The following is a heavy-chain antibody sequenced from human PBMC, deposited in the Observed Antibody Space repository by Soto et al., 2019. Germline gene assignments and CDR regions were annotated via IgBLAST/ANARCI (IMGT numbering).Heavy chain of an antibody. CDR2: IIPILGIA. D-gene: IGHD3-10*01. CDR3: ASYGSGSYSPSVNAFDI. CDR1: GGTFSSYT. J-gene: IGHJ3*02. V-gene: IGHV1-69*02. Sequence: ASVKVSCKASGGTFSSYTISWVRQAPGQGLEWMGRIIPILGIANYAQKFQGRVTITADKSTSTAYMELSSLRSEDTAVYYCASYGSGSYSPSVNAFDIWGQGTMVTVSS.